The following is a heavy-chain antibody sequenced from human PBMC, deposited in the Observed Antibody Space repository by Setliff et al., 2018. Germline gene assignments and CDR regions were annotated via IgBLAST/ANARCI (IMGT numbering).Heavy chain of an antibody. CDR3: MNWDGAF. J-gene: IGHJ4*02. CDR1: GFTVSHNY. Sequence: GGSLRLSCVASGFTVSHNYMTWVRQAPGKGLEWVSLIYSGGATHYTDSVKGRFTVSRDNSKNTLYLQMNSLRAEDTAVYYCMNWDGAFWGRGTLVTVSS. CDR2: IYSGGAT. V-gene: IGHV3-53*05. D-gene: IGHD1-26*01.